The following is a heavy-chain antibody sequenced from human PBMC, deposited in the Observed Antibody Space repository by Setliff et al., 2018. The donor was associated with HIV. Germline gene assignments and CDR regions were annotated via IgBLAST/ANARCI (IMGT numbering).Heavy chain of an antibody. D-gene: IGHD2-21*02. CDR1: GYSFTNYW. J-gene: IGHJ4*02. CDR3: IRRRRAPGTADLESY. V-gene: IGHV5-51*01. Sequence: GESLTISCKASGYSFTNYWIGWVRQMPGKGLEWMGVIYPGDSTIRYGPSFQGQVTISADRSITTAYLQWSSLTASDTATYYCIRRRRAPGTADLESYWGQGTLVTVSS. CDR2: IYPGDSTI.